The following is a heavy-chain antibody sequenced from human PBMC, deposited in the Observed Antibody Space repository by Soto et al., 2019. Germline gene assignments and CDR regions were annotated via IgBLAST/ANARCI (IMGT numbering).Heavy chain of an antibody. D-gene: IGHD2-2*01. V-gene: IGHV3-23*01. CDR1: GFTFSSYA. CDR3: AKDLGYCSSTSCYRGGYYYYGMDV. Sequence: EVQLLESGGGLVQPGGSLRLSCAASGFTFSSYAMSWVRQAPGKGLEWVSAIIGSGGSTYYADSVKGRFTISRDNSKNTLYLQMNSLRAEDTAVYYCAKDLGYCSSTSCYRGGYYYYGMDVWGQGTTVTVSS. J-gene: IGHJ6*02. CDR2: IIGSGGST.